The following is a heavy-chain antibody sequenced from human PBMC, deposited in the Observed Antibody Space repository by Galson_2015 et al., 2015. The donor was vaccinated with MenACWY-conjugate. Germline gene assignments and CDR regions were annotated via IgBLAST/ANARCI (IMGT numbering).Heavy chain of an antibody. CDR3: AREGSRIWYEIDC. Sequence: CAISGDSVSSNSVAWNRIRQSPARGLEWLGRTYYSSKWYNDYATSVKSRITIKSDTTKNEFSLHLKSVTPDDTAVYYCAREGSRIWYEIDCWGQGTLVTVSS. CDR2: TYYSSKWYN. V-gene: IGHV6-1*01. CDR1: GDSVSSNSVA. J-gene: IGHJ4*02. D-gene: IGHD6-13*01.